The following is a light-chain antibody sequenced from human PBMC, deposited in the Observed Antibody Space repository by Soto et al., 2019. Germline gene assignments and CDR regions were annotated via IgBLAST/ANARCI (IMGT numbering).Light chain of an antibody. CDR2: GVT. CDR3: SSYTSGSTRV. CDR1: HNDIGTYDY. V-gene: IGLV2-14*03. Sequence: QSVLTQPTSVSGSPGQSITISCTGNHNDIGTYDYVSWYQQHPGRAPRLLIHGVTTRPSGVSNRFSGSKSGNTASLTISGLQAEDEADYYCSSYTSGSTRVFGTGTKVTVL. J-gene: IGLJ1*01.